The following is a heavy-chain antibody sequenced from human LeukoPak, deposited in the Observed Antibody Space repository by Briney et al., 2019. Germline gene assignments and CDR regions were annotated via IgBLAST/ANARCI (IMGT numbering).Heavy chain of an antibody. Sequence: GGSLRLSSAASGFTFSSYSMNWVRQAPGKGLEWVSSISSSSSYIYYADSVKGRFTISRDNAKNSLCLQMNSLRAEDTAVYYCARGGYCSSTSCHLLNYWGQGTLVTVSS. CDR3: ARGGYCSSTSCHLLNY. CDR1: GFTFSSYS. D-gene: IGHD2-2*01. V-gene: IGHV3-21*01. CDR2: ISSSSSYI. J-gene: IGHJ4*02.